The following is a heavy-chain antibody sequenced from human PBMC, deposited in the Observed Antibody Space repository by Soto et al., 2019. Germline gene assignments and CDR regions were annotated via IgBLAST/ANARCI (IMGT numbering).Heavy chain of an antibody. CDR1: GFTFRNYG. Sequence: EVQLLESGGGLAQPGGSLRLSCVASGFTFRNYGLSWVRQAPGKGLEWVSSIGVGGIGTHYADTVMGRFTISRDDSKSTIYLQMNRLRAEDTAVYYCAGQLWDTNYWGQGTRATVSS. V-gene: IGHV3-23*01. CDR2: IGVGGIGT. J-gene: IGHJ4*02. CDR3: AGQLWDTNY. D-gene: IGHD1-26*01.